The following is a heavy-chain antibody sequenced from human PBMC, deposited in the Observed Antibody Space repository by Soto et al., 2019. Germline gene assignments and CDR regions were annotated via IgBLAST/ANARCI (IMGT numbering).Heavy chain of an antibody. Sequence: SETLSLTCTVSGGSISSYYWSWIRQPPGKGLEWIGYIYYSGSTNYNPSLKSRVTISVDTSRNQFSLKLSSVTAADTAVYYCARRYGDCFDFWGQGTLVTVSS. J-gene: IGHJ4*02. V-gene: IGHV4-59*08. CDR1: GGSISSYY. D-gene: IGHD4-17*01. CDR2: IYYSGST. CDR3: ARRYGDCFDF.